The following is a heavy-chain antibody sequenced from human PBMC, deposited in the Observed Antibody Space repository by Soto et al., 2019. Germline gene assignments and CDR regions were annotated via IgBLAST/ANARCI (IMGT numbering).Heavy chain of an antibody. Sequence: SETLSLTCAVYGGSFSGYYWSWIRQPPGKGLEWIGEINHSGSTNYNPSLKSRVTISVDTSKNQFYRKLSSVTAADTAVYYCARGRRLPHFDYWGQGTLVTVSS. CDR1: GGSFSGYY. CDR3: ARGRRLPHFDY. D-gene: IGHD4-17*01. V-gene: IGHV4-34*01. J-gene: IGHJ4*02. CDR2: INHSGST.